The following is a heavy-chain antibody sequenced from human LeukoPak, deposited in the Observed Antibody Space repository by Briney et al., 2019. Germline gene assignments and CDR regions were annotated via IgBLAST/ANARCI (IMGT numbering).Heavy chain of an antibody. CDR1: GFTFSDYY. CDR2: ISSSGSTI. J-gene: IGHJ4*02. V-gene: IGHV3-11*01. D-gene: IGHD6-6*01. CDR3: ARRRPRWDSSSSGAGYFDY. Sequence: GGSLRLSCAASGFTFSDYYMSWIRQAPGKGLEWVSYISSSGSTIYYADSVKGRFTISRDNAKNSLYLQMNSLRAEDTAVYYCARRRPRWDSSSSGAGYFDYWGQGTLVTVSS.